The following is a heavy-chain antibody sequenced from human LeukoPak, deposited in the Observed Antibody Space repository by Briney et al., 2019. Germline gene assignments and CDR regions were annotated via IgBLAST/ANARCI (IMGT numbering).Heavy chain of an antibody. J-gene: IGHJ4*02. CDR3: ARRYSYGDFDY. V-gene: IGHV4-34*01. Sequence: SETLSLTCAVYGGSFSGYYWSWIRQPPGKGLEWIGKINHSGSTNYNPSLKSRVTISVDTSKNQFSLKLSSVTAADTAVYYCARRYSYGDFDYWGQGTLVTVSS. CDR2: INHSGST. CDR1: GGSFSGYY. D-gene: IGHD5-18*01.